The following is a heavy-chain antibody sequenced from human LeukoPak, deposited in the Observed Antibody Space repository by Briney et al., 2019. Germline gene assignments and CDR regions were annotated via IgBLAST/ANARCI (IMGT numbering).Heavy chain of an antibody. J-gene: IGHJ4*02. D-gene: IGHD3-16*02. CDR2: IYYSGST. CDR1: GGSISSSSYY. CDR3: ARQIWGFVWGSYRGFDY. V-gene: IGHV4-39*01. Sequence: PSETLSLTCTVSGGSISSSSYYWGWIRQPPGKGLEWIGSIYYSGSTYYNPSLKSRVTISVDTSKYQFSLKLSSVTAADTAVYYCARQIWGFVWGSYRGFDYWRQGTLVTVSS.